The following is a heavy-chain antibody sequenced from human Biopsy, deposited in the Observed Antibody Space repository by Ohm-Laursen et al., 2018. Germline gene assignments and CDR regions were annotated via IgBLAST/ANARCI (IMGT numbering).Heavy chain of an antibody. CDR1: GVTLSGYG. CDR3: ATELLPPGVGGPWLDS. J-gene: IGHJ5*01. D-gene: IGHD3-10*01. CDR2: ISASSSYI. Sequence: SLRLSCAASGVTLSGYGMNWVRQAPGKGLEWVSSISASSSYIYYADSAKGRFTVSRDNTKNTLYLQMNSLRAADTAIYFCATELLPPGVGGPWLDSWGQGTPVTVSS. V-gene: IGHV3-21*06.